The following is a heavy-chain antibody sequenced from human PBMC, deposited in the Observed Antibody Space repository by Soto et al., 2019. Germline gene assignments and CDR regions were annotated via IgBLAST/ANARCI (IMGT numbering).Heavy chain of an antibody. J-gene: IGHJ3*02. D-gene: IGHD5-12*01. CDR2: ISWNSGSI. CDR1: GFTFVDFA. CDR3: AKDQYSGYDYGAFDI. V-gene: IGHV3-9*01. Sequence: EVQLVESGGGLVQPGSSRRLSFAASGFTFVDFAMHGVGQAPGKGLGWVSGISWNSGSIGYADSVKGRFTISRDNAKNSLYLQMNSLRAEDTALYYCAKDQYSGYDYGAFDIWGQGTMVTVSS.